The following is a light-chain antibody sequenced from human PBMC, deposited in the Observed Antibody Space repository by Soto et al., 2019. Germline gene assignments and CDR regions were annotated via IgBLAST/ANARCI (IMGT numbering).Light chain of an antibody. CDR2: KAS. J-gene: IGKJ1*01. V-gene: IGKV1-5*03. Sequence: DIQMTQSPSTLSGSVGDRVTITCRASQTISSWLAWYQQKPGKAPTLLIYKASTLKSGVPSWFIGSGSGTEFPRTNSSLQPDGVETYYCQHYNSYSEAFGQGTKVELK. CDR1: QTISSW. CDR3: QHYNSYSEA.